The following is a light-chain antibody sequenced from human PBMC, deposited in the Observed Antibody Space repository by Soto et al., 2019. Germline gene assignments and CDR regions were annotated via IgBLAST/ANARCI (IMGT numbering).Light chain of an antibody. J-gene: IGLJ1*01. V-gene: IGLV2-14*01. Sequence: QSLLTQAASVSGSCGQSITISCTGTSSDVGGYNHVSWYQQHPGKAPKLMIYEVSNRPSRVSHRFSGSKSGNTASLTISGLQAEDEADYYCSSYTSSSTLVFGTGTKVTVL. CDR3: SSYTSSSTLV. CDR2: EVS. CDR1: SSDVGGYNH.